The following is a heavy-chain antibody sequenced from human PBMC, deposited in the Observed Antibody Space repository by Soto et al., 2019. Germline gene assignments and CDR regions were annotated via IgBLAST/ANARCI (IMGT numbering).Heavy chain of an antibody. Sequence: QVQLVESGGGVVQPGRSLRLSCAASGFTFSSYGMHWVRQAPGKGLEWVAVIWYDGSNKYYADSVKGRFTISRDNSKNTLDLPMNSLRAEDTAVYYCARGGDYYDSSGTSYYFDYWGQGTLVTVSS. V-gene: IGHV3-33*01. CDR2: IWYDGSNK. J-gene: IGHJ4*02. CDR3: ARGGDYYDSSGTSYYFDY. D-gene: IGHD3-22*01. CDR1: GFTFSSYG.